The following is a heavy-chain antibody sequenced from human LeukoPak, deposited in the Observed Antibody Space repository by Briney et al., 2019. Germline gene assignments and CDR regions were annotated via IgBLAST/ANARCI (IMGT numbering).Heavy chain of an antibody. V-gene: IGHV1-2*02. J-gene: IGHJ4*02. Sequence: ASVKVSCKASGYTFTGYYMHWVRQAPGQGLEWMGWINPNSGGTNYAQKFQGGVTMTRDTSISTAYMELSRLRSDDTAVYYCAKDVGGGIVVVPADSFDYWGQGTLVTVSS. CDR3: AKDVGGGIVVVPADSFDY. CDR2: INPNSGGT. CDR1: GYTFTGYY. D-gene: IGHD2-2*01.